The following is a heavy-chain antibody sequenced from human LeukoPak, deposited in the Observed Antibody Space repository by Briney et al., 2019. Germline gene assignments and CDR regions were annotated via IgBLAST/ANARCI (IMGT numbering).Heavy chain of an antibody. CDR1: AFTFSSYG. V-gene: IGHV3-30*02. J-gene: IGHJ5*02. D-gene: IGHD3-10*01. CDR3: AKDYSKTSYYGSGTYYRPNWFDP. CDR2: IRSDGSNK. Sequence: GGSLRLSCAASAFTFSSYGMHWVRQAPGTGLEWVAFIRSDGSNKNYADSVKGRFTISRDNSKNTLYLQMNSLRPDDTAVYYCAKDYSKTSYYGSGTYYRPNWFDPWGQGTLVTVSS.